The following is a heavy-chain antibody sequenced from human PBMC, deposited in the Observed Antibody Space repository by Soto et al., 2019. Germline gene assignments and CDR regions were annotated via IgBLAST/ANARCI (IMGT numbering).Heavy chain of an antibody. D-gene: IGHD6-6*01. V-gene: IGHV5-51*01. Sequence: GESLKISCKGSGYSFTSYWIGWVRQMPGKGLEWMGIIYPGDSDTRYSPSLQGQVTISADKSISTAYLQWSSLKASDTAMFFCARRDSSSLNYYYGMDVWGQGTTVTVSS. J-gene: IGHJ6*02. CDR3: ARRDSSSLNYYYGMDV. CDR2: IYPGDSDT. CDR1: GYSFTSYW.